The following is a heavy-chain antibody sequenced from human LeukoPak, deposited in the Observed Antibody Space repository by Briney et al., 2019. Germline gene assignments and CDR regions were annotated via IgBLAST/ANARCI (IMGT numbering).Heavy chain of an antibody. V-gene: IGHV3-74*01. CDR3: ARDAVDTANAV. Sequence: QTGGSLRLPCAASGFAFTTYWMHWVRQAPGKGLVWVSHINSDGSITSYADSVKGRFTISRDNAKNTLYLQMNSLRAEDTAVYYCARDAVDTANAVWGQGTTVTVSS. CDR2: INSDGSIT. D-gene: IGHD5-18*01. J-gene: IGHJ6*02. CDR1: GFAFTTYW.